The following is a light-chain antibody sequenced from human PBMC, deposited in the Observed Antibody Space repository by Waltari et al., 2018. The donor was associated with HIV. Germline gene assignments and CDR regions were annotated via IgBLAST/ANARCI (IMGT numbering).Light chain of an antibody. CDR2: EVL. Sequence: QSALTQPPSASGSPGQSVTISCTGTSSDIGDYDYVSWYQHQPGEAPKLLIYEVLNRPSGVPHLFSGSKSGNTASLTVSGLQAEDEADYYCSSYGGNSNVIFGGGTKLTVL. V-gene: IGLV2-8*01. CDR1: SSDIGDYDY. CDR3: SSYGGNSNVI. J-gene: IGLJ2*01.